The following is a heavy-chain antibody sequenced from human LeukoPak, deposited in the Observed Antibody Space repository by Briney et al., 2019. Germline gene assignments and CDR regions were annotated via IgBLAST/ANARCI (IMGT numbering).Heavy chain of an antibody. D-gene: IGHD5-18*01. J-gene: IGHJ4*02. CDR3: AKLNSCGDY. Sequence: GGSLRLSCAVSGFTFSNHGMSWVRQAPGKGLEWVSTISGNGGSTYYADSVKGRFTISRDNSRSMVYLQMDSLRAEDTAAYYCAKLNSCGDYWGQGTLVTISS. CDR1: GFTFSNHG. CDR2: ISGNGGST. V-gene: IGHV3-23*01.